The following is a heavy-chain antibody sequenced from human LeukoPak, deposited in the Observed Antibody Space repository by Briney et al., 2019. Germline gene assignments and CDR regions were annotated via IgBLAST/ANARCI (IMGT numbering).Heavy chain of an antibody. J-gene: IGHJ4*02. Sequence: GGSLRLSCAASGFNVRNNFMSWVRQTPGQGLEWVAVIYGGVSTYYADSVKGRFTISRDNSENTVYLQMNSLRAEDTAVYYCARDGPPTQWGQGTLVTVSS. CDR2: IYGGVST. CDR1: GFNVRNNF. V-gene: IGHV3-53*01. CDR3: ARDGPPTQ.